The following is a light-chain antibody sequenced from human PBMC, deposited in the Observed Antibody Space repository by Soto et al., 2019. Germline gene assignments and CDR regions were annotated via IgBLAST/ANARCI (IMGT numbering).Light chain of an antibody. CDR2: AAS. Sequence: DIQMTQSPSSLSASVGDRVTITCRASQSISSYLNWYQQKPGKAPKLLIYAASSLQSGVPSRFSGSGSGTDFTLTISSLQPEDFATYYCQQSYSTLSTTFGQGTRLEMK. CDR3: QQSYSTLSTT. V-gene: IGKV1-39*01. J-gene: IGKJ5*01. CDR1: QSISSY.